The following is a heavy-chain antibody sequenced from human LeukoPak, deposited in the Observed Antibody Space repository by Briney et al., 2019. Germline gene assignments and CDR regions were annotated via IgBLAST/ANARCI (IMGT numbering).Heavy chain of an antibody. CDR1: GFTFSSYG. V-gene: IGHV3-30*18. CDR2: ISYDGSNK. D-gene: IGHD6-19*01. J-gene: IGHJ1*01. CDR3: AKDRIAVAGTPYPEYFQH. Sequence: GRSLRLSCAASGFTFSSYGMHWVRQAPGKGLEWVAVISYDGSNKYYADSVKGRFTISRDNSKNTLYLQMNSLRAEDTAVYYCAKDRIAVAGTPYPEYFQHWGQGTPGHRLL.